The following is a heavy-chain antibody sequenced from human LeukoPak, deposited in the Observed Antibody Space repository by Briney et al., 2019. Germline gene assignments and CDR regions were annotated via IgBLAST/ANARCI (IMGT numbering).Heavy chain of an antibody. D-gene: IGHD3-10*01. CDR2: ISGSGGTT. CDR3: AKVGHGSGSYYSNFDY. Sequence: GGSLRLSCAASGFTFSSYAMSWVRQAPGKGLEWVSTISGSGGTTYYADSVKGRFTISRDNSKNTLYLRMNSLRADDTAVYYCAKVGHGSGSYYSNFDYWGQGTLVTVSS. J-gene: IGHJ4*02. V-gene: IGHV3-23*01. CDR1: GFTFSSYA.